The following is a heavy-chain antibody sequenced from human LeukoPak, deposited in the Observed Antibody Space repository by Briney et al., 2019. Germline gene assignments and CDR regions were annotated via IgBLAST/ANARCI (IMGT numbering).Heavy chain of an antibody. CDR2: ISSSSTI. J-gene: IGHJ4*02. CDR1: GFSFSSYS. V-gene: IGHV3-48*02. Sequence: GGSLRLSCAASGFSFSSYSMNWVRQAPGKGLEWVSYISSSSTIYYADSVKGRFTISRDNAKNSLYLQMNSLRDEDTAVYYCASAGSGLYWGQGTLVTVSS. D-gene: IGHD6-19*01. CDR3: ASAGSGLY.